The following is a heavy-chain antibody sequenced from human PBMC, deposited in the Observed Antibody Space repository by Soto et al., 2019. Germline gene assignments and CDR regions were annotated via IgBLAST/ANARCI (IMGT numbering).Heavy chain of an antibody. D-gene: IGHD6-13*01. CDR1: GYTFTAYY. J-gene: IGHJ6*02. V-gene: IGHV1-2*02. Sequence: ASVKVSCKGSGYTFTAYYLHWVRQAPGQEFEWMGWIRPNGGSTDFARQFQGRFTMTWDTSISTAYMEMSSLRSDDTAVYYCARGSVASAAKPSGMDVWGQGTTVTVSS. CDR2: IRPNGGST. CDR3: ARGSVASAAKPSGMDV.